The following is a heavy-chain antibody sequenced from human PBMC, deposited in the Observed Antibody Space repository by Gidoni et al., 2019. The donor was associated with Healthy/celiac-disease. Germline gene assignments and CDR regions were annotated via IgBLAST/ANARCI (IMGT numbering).Heavy chain of an antibody. CDR3: ARGIVGATCFDY. V-gene: IGHV3-21*01. J-gene: IGHJ4*02. Sequence: EVQLVESGGGLVKPGGSLRLSCAASGFTFSSYSMNWVRKAPGKGLEWVSSISSSSSYIYYADSVKGRFTISRDNAKNSLYLQMNSLRAEDTAVYYCARGIVGATCFDYWGQGTLVTVSS. CDR2: ISSSSSYI. CDR1: GFTFSSYS. D-gene: IGHD1-26*01.